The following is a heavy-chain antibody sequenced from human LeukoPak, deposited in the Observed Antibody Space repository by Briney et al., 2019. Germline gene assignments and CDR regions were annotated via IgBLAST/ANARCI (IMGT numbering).Heavy chain of an antibody. J-gene: IGHJ4*02. V-gene: IGHV3-21*04. CDR3: ATLNIVGATYYFDY. Sequence: GGSLRLSCAASGFTFSSYSMNWVRQAPGKGLEWVSSISSSSSYIYYADSVKGRFTISRDNAKNSLYLQMNSLRAEDTAVYYCATLNIVGATYYFDYWGQGTLVTVSS. CDR1: GFTFSSYS. CDR2: ISSSSSYI. D-gene: IGHD1-26*01.